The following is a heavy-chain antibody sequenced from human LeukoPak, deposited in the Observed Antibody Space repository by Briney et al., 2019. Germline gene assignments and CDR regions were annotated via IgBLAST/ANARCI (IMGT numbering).Heavy chain of an antibody. J-gene: IGHJ6*02. CDR3: ASSAGSSWYSYYYYYGMDV. CDR2: IKQDGSEK. CDR1: GFTFSSYW. V-gene: IGHV3-7*01. Sequence: GGSLRLSCAASGFTFSSYWTSWVRQAPGKGLEWVANIKQDGSEKYYVDSVKGRFTISRDNAKNSLYLQMNSLRAEDTAVYYCASSAGSSWYSYYYYYGMDVWGQGTTVTVSS. D-gene: IGHD6-13*01.